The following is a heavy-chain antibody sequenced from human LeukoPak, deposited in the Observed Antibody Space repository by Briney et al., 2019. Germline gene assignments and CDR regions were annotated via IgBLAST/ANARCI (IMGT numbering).Heavy chain of an antibody. J-gene: IGHJ4*02. D-gene: IGHD5-18*01. Sequence: SETLSLTCTVSGGSISSGGYYWSWIRQPPGKGLEWIGYIYHSGSTYYNPSLKSRVTISVDRSKNQFSLKLNSVTPEDTAVYYCARERIVDTAMVNDYWGQGTLVTVSS. CDR2: IYHSGST. V-gene: IGHV4-30-2*01. CDR3: ARERIVDTAMVNDY. CDR1: GGSISSGGYY.